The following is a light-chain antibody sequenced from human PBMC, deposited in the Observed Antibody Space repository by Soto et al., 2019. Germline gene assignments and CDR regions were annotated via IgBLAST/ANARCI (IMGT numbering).Light chain of an antibody. Sequence: DIQLTQSPSFLSASVGDRVTITCRASQGISSYLAWYQQKPGKAPKLLIYAASTLQSGVPSRFSGSGSGTEFTLTISSLQPEDFATYYCQQLNRYPPRTFGQGTKLEIK. CDR2: AAS. J-gene: IGKJ2*01. CDR1: QGISSY. CDR3: QQLNRYPPRT. V-gene: IGKV1-9*01.